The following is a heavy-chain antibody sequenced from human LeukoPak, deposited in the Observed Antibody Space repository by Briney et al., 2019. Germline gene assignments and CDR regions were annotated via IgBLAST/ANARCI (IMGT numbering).Heavy chain of an antibody. D-gene: IGHD2-15*01. V-gene: IGHV4-4*09. CDR2: IYASGST. CDR1: GGSISSYY. Sequence: SETLSLTCTVSGGSISSYYWSWIRQPPGKGLEWVGYIYASGSTNYNPSLKSRVTLSVDTSKNQFSLKLTSVTAADTAMYYCARHSSVVRGWFGPWGQGTLVTVSS. J-gene: IGHJ5*02. CDR3: ARHSSVVRGWFGP.